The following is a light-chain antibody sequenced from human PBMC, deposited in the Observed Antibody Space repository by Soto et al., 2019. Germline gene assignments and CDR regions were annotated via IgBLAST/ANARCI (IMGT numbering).Light chain of an antibody. CDR2: TAS. CDR3: QKYNSALT. CDR1: QDISNY. Sequence: DIQMTQSPYSLSAAVGDRVTITCRASQDISNYLAWYQQTPGKVPKLLIYTASTLQSGVPSRFSGSGSGTDFTLTISSLQPEDVATYYCQKYNSALTFGQGTRLEIK. J-gene: IGKJ5*01. V-gene: IGKV1-27*01.